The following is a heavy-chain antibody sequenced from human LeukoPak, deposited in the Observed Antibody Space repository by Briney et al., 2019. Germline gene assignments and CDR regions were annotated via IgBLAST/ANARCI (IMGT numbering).Heavy chain of an antibody. V-gene: IGHV3-11*04. J-gene: IGHJ5*02. CDR2: ISYSGDTI. D-gene: IGHD5-12*01. Sequence: PGGSLRLSCTVSGFTFSDCYMTWIRQAPGKGLEWVSYISYSGDTIYYADSVKGRFTISRDNAKNSLYLQMNSLRAEDTAVYYCAREYIVATMRWFDPWGQGTLVTVSS. CDR1: GFTFSDCY. CDR3: AREYIVATMRWFDP.